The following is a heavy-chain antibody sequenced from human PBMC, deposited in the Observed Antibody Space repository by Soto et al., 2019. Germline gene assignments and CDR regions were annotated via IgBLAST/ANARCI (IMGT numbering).Heavy chain of an antibody. D-gene: IGHD2-2*01. V-gene: IGHV1-18*01. Sequence: ASVKVSCKASGYTFTSYGISWVRQAPGQGLEWMGGISPNFGTTNYAQKLQGRVTITTDKSTSTAYMELSSLRSEDTAVYYCARDVPQTYNWFDPWGQGTLVTVSS. J-gene: IGHJ5*02. CDR3: ARDVPQTYNWFDP. CDR1: GYTFTSYG. CDR2: ISPNFGTT.